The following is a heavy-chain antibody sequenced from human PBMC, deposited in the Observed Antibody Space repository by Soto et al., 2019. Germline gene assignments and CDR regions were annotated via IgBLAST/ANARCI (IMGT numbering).Heavy chain of an antibody. J-gene: IGHJ4*02. CDR3: ARHKRDLRFLEWSYYFDY. Sequence: GGSLRLSCAASRFTFSSYAIHWVRQAPGKGLEWVALISYDGSNKYYADSVKGRFTISRDNSKNTLYLQMNSLRAEDTAVYYCARHKRDLRFLEWSYYFDYWGQGTLVTVSS. V-gene: IGHV3-30-3*01. CDR1: RFTFSSYA. D-gene: IGHD3-3*01. CDR2: ISYDGSNK.